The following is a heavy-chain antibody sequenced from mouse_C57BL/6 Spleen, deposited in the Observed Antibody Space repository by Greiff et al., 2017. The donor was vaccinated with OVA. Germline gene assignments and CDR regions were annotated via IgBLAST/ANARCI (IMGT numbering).Heavy chain of an antibody. D-gene: IGHD2-10*01. CDR1: GYTFTSYW. Sequence: LQPGAELVKPGASVKLSCKASGYTFTSYWMHWVKQRPGQGLEWIGMIHPNSGSTNYNEKFKSKATLTVDKSSSTAYMQLSSLTSEDSAVYYCARSSYGNYWYFDVWGTGTTVTVSS. CDR2: IHPNSGST. V-gene: IGHV1-64*01. CDR3: ARSSYGNYWYFDV. J-gene: IGHJ1*03.